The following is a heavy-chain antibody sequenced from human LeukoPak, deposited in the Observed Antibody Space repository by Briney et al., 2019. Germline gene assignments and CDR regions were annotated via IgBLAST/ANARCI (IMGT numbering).Heavy chain of an antibody. CDR3: ARGRIVRRFLESYYYMDV. CDR1: GGSFSGYY. CDR2: INHSGST. V-gene: IGHV4-34*01. J-gene: IGHJ6*03. D-gene: IGHD3-3*01. Sequence: PSETLSLTCAVYGGSFSGYYWSWIRQPPGKGLEWIGKINHSGSTNYNPSLKSRVTISVDTSKNQFSLKLSSVTAADTAVYYCARGRIVRRFLESYYYMDVWGKGTTVTVSS.